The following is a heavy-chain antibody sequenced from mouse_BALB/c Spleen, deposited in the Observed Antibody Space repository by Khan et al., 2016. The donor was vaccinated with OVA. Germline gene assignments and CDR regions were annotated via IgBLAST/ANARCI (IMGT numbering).Heavy chain of an antibody. D-gene: IGHD1-1*01. V-gene: IGHV1-9*01. CDR2: ILPGSGRN. CDR3: AGGNYCVSSSCFGY. Sequence: MQLQESGAELMKPGASVKISCKATGYTFSSYWIEWVKQRPGHGLKWIGEILPGSGRNKYNEKFEGKSTFTADTSSNTAYMQLSSLTSEDSAVYYCAGGNYCVSSSCFGYWGQGTLVTVSA. CDR1: GYTFSSYW. J-gene: IGHJ3*01.